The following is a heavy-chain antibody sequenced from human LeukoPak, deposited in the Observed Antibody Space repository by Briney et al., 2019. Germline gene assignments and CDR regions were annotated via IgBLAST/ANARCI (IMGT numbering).Heavy chain of an antibody. CDR1: GFTFSSYS. V-gene: IGHV3-21*01. Sequence: PGGSLRLSCAASGFTFSSYSMNWVRQAPGKGLEWVSSISSSSSYIYYADSVKGRFTISRDNAKNSLYLQMNSLRAEDTAVYYCARGAGDSGSYVDYRGQGTLVTVSS. CDR2: ISSSSSYI. CDR3: ARGAGDSGSYVDY. J-gene: IGHJ4*02. D-gene: IGHD1-26*01.